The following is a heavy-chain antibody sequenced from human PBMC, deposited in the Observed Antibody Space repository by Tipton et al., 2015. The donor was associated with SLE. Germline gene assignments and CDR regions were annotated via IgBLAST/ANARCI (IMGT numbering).Heavy chain of an antibody. D-gene: IGHD3-3*01. CDR2: IYYSGST. CDR3: ARGVWYYDFWSGYYTAHFDY. V-gene: IGHV4-31*03. Sequence: TLSLTCTVSGGSISTGGYYWSWIRQHPGKGLEWIGYIYYSGSTSYNPSLKSRVTISVDTSKNQFSLKLSSVTAADTAVYYCARGVWYYDFWSGYYTAHFDYWGQGTLVTVSS. J-gene: IGHJ4*02. CDR1: GGSISTGGYY.